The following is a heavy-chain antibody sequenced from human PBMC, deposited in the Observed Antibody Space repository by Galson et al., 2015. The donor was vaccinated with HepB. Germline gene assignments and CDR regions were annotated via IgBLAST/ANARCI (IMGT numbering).Heavy chain of an antibody. Sequence: SVKVSCKASGYTFTSYAMHWVRQAPGQRLEWMGWINAGNGNTKYSQKFQGRVTITRDTSASTAYMELSSLRSEDTAVYYCARDPYYSNGYYYYYGMDVWDQGTTVTVSS. D-gene: IGHD4-11*01. CDR2: INAGNGNT. J-gene: IGHJ6*02. CDR3: ARDPYYSNGYYYYYGMDV. CDR1: GYTFTSYA. V-gene: IGHV1-3*01.